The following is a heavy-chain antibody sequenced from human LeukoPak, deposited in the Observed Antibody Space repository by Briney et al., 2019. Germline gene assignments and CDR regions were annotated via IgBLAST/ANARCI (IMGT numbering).Heavy chain of an antibody. V-gene: IGHV4-59*01. J-gene: IGHJ5*02. Sequence: SETLSLTCTVSGGSISSYYWSWIRQPPGKGLEWIGYIYSSGSAKYNPSLKSRVTISVDTSKNQFSLKLSSLTAADTAVYYCSPGVPGPSMRTWGQGTLVTVSS. CDR2: IYSSGSA. CDR1: GGSISSYY. D-gene: IGHD2/OR15-2a*01. CDR3: SPGVPGPSMRT.